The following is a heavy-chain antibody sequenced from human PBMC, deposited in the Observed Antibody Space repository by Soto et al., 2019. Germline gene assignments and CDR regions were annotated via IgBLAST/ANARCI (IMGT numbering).Heavy chain of an antibody. J-gene: IGHJ2*01. V-gene: IGHV1-69*02. CDR2: IIPILRLT. CDR3: ARPKNDSSAYDGSWYYEL. Sequence: QVQLVQSGAEVRKPGSSVKVSCKISGDTFNSYTVIWVRQAPGQGLEWMGRIIPILRLTNYAQRFRGSVTITADESSSTAYMELSSLTSDDTAMYYCARPKNDSSAYDGSWYYELWGRGTLVTVSS. CDR1: GDTFNSYT. D-gene: IGHD5-12*01.